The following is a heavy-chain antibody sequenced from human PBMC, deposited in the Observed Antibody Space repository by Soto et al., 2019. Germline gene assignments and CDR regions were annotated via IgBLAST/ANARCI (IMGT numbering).Heavy chain of an antibody. CDR3: ARSCAVTTGADFDY. CDR2: IYSSGST. J-gene: IGHJ4*02. V-gene: IGHV4-31*03. CDR1: GDSVSRSDYF. D-gene: IGHD4-17*01. Sequence: QVQLQESGPGLVKPSQTLSLTCTVSGDSVSRSDYFWNWILQRPGKGLEWIGYIYSSGSTYYNPSLKSRLTISVDTSKNQFSLNLNSVTAADTAVYYCARSCAVTTGADFDYWGQGTLVTVSS.